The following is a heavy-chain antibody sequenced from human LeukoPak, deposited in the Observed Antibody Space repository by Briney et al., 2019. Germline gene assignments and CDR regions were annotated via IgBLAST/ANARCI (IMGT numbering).Heavy chain of an antibody. Sequence: GGSLRLSCAASGFTLSDYYMSWIRQAPGKGLEGVSYISGSCRTIYYADSVKGRFTISRDNAKNSLYLQMNSLRAEDTAVYYCARDIVVVPLVMGWFDPWGQGTLVTVSS. V-gene: IGHV3-11*01. CDR3: ARDIVVVPLVMGWFDP. D-gene: IGHD2-2*01. CDR2: ISGSCRTI. J-gene: IGHJ5*02. CDR1: GFTLSDYY.